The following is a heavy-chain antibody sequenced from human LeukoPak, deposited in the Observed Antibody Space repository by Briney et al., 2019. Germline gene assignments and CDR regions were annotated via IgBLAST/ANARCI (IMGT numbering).Heavy chain of an antibody. CDR3: AKPRPGNLHSYGS. CDR1: GFTFSNYG. Sequence: GGSLRLSCAASGFTFSNYGMHWVRQAPGKGLEWVAYIWYDGSNKYYADSVKGRFTISRDNSKNTVYLQMNSLRAGDTAVYYCAKPRPGNLHSYGSRGQGTLVTVSS. J-gene: IGHJ4*02. V-gene: IGHV3-30*02. D-gene: IGHD5-18*01. CDR2: IWYDGSNK.